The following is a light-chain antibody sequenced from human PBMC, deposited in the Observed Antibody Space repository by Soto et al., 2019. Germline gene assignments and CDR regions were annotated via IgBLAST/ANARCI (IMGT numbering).Light chain of an antibody. Sequence: AIRMTQSPSSFSASTGDRVTITCRASQGISSYLAWYQQKPGKAPKLLIYAASTLQSGVPSRFSGSGSGTDFTLSISCLQSEDFATYYCQQDYSYPPTFGQGTKVDIK. CDR1: QGISSY. V-gene: IGKV1-8*01. CDR2: AAS. CDR3: QQDYSYPPT. J-gene: IGKJ1*01.